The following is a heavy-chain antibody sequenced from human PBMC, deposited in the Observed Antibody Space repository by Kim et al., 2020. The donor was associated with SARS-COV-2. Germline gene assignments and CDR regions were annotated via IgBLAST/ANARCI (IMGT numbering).Heavy chain of an antibody. CDR3: ARGGEQLVS. V-gene: IGHV3-33*01. CDR2: NK. J-gene: IGHJ4*02. D-gene: IGHD6-6*01. Sequence: NKDYADSVKGRFTISRANSRNRVDLQLNTLRAEDTAVYYCARGGEQLVSWGQGTLVTVSS.